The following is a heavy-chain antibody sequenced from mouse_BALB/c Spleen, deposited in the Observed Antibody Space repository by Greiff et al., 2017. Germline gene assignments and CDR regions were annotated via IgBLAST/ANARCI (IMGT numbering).Heavy chain of an antibody. J-gene: IGHJ1*01. Sequence: VQLQQSGAELVRSGASVKLSCTASGFNIKDYYMHWVKQRPEQGLEWIGWIDPENGDTEYAPKFQGKATMTADTSSNTAYLQLSSLTSEDTAVYYCNAADGNYEGFYWYFDVWGAGTTVTVSS. V-gene: IGHV14-4*02. CDR1: GFNIKDYY. CDR2: IDPENGDT. CDR3: NAADGNYEGFYWYFDV. D-gene: IGHD2-1*01.